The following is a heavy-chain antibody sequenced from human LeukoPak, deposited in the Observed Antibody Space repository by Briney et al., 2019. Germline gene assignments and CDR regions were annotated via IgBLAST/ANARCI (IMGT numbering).Heavy chain of an antibody. CDR1: GGSFSGYY. V-gene: IGHV4-34*01. D-gene: IGHD3-10*01. CDR3: ARDLTYYGSGSYGIDY. Sequence: SETLSLTCAVYGGSFSGYYWSWIRQPPGKGLEWIGEINHSGSTNYNPSLKSRVTISVDTSKNQFSLKLSSVTAADTAVYYCARDLTYYGSGSYGIDYWGQGTLVTVSS. CDR2: INHSGST. J-gene: IGHJ4*02.